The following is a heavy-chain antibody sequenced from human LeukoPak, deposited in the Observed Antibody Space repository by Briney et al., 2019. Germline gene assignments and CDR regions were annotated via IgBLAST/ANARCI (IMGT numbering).Heavy chain of an antibody. J-gene: IGHJ5*02. CDR2: INHSGST. D-gene: IGHD2-21*01. Sequence: KPSETLSLTCAVYGGSFSGYYWSWIRQPPGKGLQWIGEINHSGSTNYNPSLKSRVTISVDTSKNQFSLKLSSVTAADTAVYYCATFPEYADYNWFDPWGQGTLVTVSS. V-gene: IGHV4-34*01. CDR3: ATFPEYADYNWFDP. CDR1: GGSFSGYY.